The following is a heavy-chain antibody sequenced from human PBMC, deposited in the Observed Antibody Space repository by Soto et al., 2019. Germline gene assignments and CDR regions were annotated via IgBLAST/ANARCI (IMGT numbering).Heavy chain of an antibody. V-gene: IGHV3-23*05. Sequence: EVQLLESGGALVQPGGSLRLSCAASEFTFSTSGMTWVRLAPGRGLDYVSAINPSGSRTYYADSVKGRFTISRDNSKNSLYRQMFSLRVEDTAIYYCAKTPRGCYYGDWYFDLWGRVTLVTVSS. CDR2: INPSGSRT. CDR1: EFTFSTSG. D-gene: IGHD3-16*01. CDR3: AKTPRGCYYGDWYFDL. J-gene: IGHJ2*01.